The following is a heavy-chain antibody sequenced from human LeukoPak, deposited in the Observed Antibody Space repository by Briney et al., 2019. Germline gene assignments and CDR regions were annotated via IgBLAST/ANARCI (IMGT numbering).Heavy chain of an antibody. J-gene: IGHJ4*02. V-gene: IGHV1-69*05. CDR3: TLEGHPSRLGVLSRVDYFDY. CDR1: VGTFSSYV. Sequence: GSSVNVSCKASVGTFSSYVISWVRQAPGNGLEGMGRIIPIFGTANYAKKFQGRVTITTDDTRSIAYMALSCLRSEDTAVYCCTLEGHPSRLGVLSRVDYFDYWSQGTPLTVPS. CDR2: IIPIFGTA. D-gene: IGHD3-16*02.